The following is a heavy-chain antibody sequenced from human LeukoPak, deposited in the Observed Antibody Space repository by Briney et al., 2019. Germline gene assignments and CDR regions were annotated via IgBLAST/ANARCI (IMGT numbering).Heavy chain of an antibody. V-gene: IGHV1-24*01. J-gene: IGHJ4*02. CDR2: FDPEDGET. D-gene: IGHD3-10*01. Sequence: ASVKVSCKVSGYTLTELSMHWVRQAPGKGLEWMGGFDPEDGETIYAQKFQGRVTMTEDTSISTAYMELSRLRSDDTAVYYCARAVRGVHYFDYWGQGTLVTVSS. CDR1: GYTLTELS. CDR3: ARAVRGVHYFDY.